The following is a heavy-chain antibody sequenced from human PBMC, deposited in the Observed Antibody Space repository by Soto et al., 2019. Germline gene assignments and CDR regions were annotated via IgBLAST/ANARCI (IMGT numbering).Heavy chain of an antibody. J-gene: IGHJ2*01. V-gene: IGHV3-23*01. Sequence: KGLEWVSSISGSGGRTYYADSVKGRFTNSRDNSKNTLYLQMNSLRAEDTAVYFFFFQAEDGIRDTVPVSAFLLNRSSDL. D-gene: IGHD2-15*01. CDR2: ISGSGGRT. CDR3: FFQAEDGIRDTVPVSAFLLNRSSDL.